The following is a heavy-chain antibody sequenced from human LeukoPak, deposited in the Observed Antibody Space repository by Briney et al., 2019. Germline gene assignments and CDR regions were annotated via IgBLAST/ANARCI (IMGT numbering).Heavy chain of an antibody. CDR2: IYSGGST. CDR1: GFTVSSNY. D-gene: IGHD3-10*01. V-gene: IGHV3-53*05. J-gene: IGHJ4*02. Sequence: GGSLRLSCAASGFTVSSNYMSWVRQAPGKGLEWVSVIYSGGSTYYADSVKGRFTISRDNSKNTLYLQMNSLRAEDTAVYYCAKYTVGSITMVRGARTYYFDYWGQGTLVTVSS. CDR3: AKYTVGSITMVRGARTYYFDY.